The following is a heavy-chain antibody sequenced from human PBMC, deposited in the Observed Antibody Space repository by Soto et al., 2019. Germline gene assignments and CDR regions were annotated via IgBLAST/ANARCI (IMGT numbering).Heavy chain of an antibody. V-gene: IGHV1-69*02. CDR3: ARSASGYSYGYLSYFDY. CDR2: IIPILGIA. D-gene: IGHD5-18*01. CDR1: GGTFSSYT. Sequence: SVKVSCKASGGTFSSYTISWVRQAPGQGFEWMGRIIPILGIANYAQKFQGRVTITADKSTSTAYMELSSLRSEDTAVYYCARSASGYSYGYLSYFDYWGQGTLVTVSS. J-gene: IGHJ4*02.